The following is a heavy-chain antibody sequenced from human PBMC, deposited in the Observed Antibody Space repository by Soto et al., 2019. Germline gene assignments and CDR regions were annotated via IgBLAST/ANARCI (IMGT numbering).Heavy chain of an antibody. J-gene: IGHJ4*02. Sequence: SETLSLTCAVSAYSISSGYSWGWIRQSPGKGLEWIGSIYHSGSTYYNPSLKSRVTISLDTSKNQVSLKMSSVTAADTAVYYCAREPGDLAYYFDYWGQGIPVTVSS. V-gene: IGHV4-38-2*02. CDR2: IYHSGST. CDR3: AREPGDLAYYFDY. D-gene: IGHD7-27*01. CDR1: AYSISSGYS.